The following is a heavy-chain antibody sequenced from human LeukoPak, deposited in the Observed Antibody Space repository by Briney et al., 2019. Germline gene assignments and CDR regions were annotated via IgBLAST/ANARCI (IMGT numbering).Heavy chain of an antibody. CDR3: ARDLVVVPAAGPIDY. J-gene: IGHJ4*02. CDR1: GYTFTSYG. Sequence: ASVKVSCKASGYTFTSYGISWVRQAPGQGLEWMGWISAYNGNTNYAQKLQGRVTMTTDTSTSTAYMELRSLRSDDTAVYYCARDLVVVPAAGPIDYWGQGTLVTVSS. CDR2: ISAYNGNT. D-gene: IGHD2-2*01. V-gene: IGHV1-18*01.